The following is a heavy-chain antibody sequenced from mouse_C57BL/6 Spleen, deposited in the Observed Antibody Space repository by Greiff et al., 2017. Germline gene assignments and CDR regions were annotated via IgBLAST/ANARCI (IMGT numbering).Heavy chain of an antibody. CDR2: INPNNGGT. CDR3: ARSRGFLTVAPFAY. Sequence: EVQLQQSGPELVKPGASVKISCKASGYTFTDYYMNWVKQSHGKGLEWIGDINPNNGGTSYNQQFKGKATLTVDKSSSTAYMELRSLTSEDSAVYYCARSRGFLTVAPFAYWGLGTLVTVSA. D-gene: IGHD1-1*01. CDR1: GYTFTDYY. J-gene: IGHJ3*01. V-gene: IGHV1-26*01.